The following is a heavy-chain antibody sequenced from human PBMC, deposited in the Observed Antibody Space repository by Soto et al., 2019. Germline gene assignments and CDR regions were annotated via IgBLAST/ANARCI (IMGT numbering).Heavy chain of an antibody. D-gene: IGHD2-21*02. CDR1: GASIKSTDYY. CDR2: VYYTGST. J-gene: IGHJ5*02. CDR3: VRTAREGAVAPHWFDR. V-gene: IGHV4-30-4*01. Sequence: PSETLSLTCTVSGASIKSTDYYFICIRQSPWKGLELIGYVYYTGSTYYNPSLMSRLTISVDTSKNQFSLKLTSVTAAETAVYYCVRTAREGAVAPHWFDRWGQGTQVTVSS.